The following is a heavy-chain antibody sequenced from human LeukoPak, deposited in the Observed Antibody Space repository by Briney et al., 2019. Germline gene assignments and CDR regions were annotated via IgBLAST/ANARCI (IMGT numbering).Heavy chain of an antibody. J-gene: IGHJ3*02. CDR2: IYYSGST. V-gene: IGHV4-59*08. Sequence: SETLSLTCTVSGGSISSYHWSWIRQPPGKGLEWIGYIYYSGSTNYNPSLKSRVTISVDTSKNQFSLKLSSVTAADTAVYYCARSSSGWYKPDAFDIWGQGTMVTVSS. D-gene: IGHD6-19*01. CDR3: ARSSSGWYKPDAFDI. CDR1: GGSISSYH.